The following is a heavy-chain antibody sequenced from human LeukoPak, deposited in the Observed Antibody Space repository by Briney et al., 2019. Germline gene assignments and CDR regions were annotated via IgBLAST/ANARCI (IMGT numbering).Heavy chain of an antibody. Sequence: GGSLRLSCAVSGFTFSNYGMHWVRQAPGKGLEWVAVIWYDGKKKYYADSVKGQFTITRDNSKNTLFLQMDTLRAEDTAVYYCARHSTDSVDYWGQGTLVTVSS. V-gene: IGHV3-33*01. J-gene: IGHJ4*02. D-gene: IGHD2/OR15-2a*01. CDR3: ARHSTDSVDY. CDR2: IWYDGKKK. CDR1: GFTFSNYG.